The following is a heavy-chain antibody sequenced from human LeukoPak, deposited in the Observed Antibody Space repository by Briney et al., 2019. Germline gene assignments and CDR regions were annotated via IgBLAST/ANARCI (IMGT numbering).Heavy chain of an antibody. D-gene: IGHD2-15*01. CDR1: GGSISSSSYY. V-gene: IGHV4-39*01. CDR3: SRHLRWRVVY. J-gene: IGHJ4*02. CDR2: IYYSGST. Sequence: SETLSLTCTVSGGSISSSSYYWGWIRQPPGTGLEWIGSIYYSGSTYYNPSLKSRVTISVDTSRNQFSLKLSSVTAADTAVYYCSRHLRWRVVYWGQGTLVTVSS.